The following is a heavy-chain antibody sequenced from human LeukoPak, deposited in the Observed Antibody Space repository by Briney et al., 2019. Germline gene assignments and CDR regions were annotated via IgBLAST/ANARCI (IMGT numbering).Heavy chain of an antibody. CDR2: IYIEGYT. D-gene: IGHD5-24*01. CDR1: GFTFSGNH. CDR3: VRDPRDGYGHFDY. Sequence: GGSLRLSCVVSGFTFSGNHISWVRQAPGKGPEWVSVIYIEGYTYYADSVKGRFTISRDSSKNTAYLQMNSLKPEDTAVYYCVRDPRDGYGHFDYWGQGTLVTVSS. V-gene: IGHV3-66*01. J-gene: IGHJ4*02.